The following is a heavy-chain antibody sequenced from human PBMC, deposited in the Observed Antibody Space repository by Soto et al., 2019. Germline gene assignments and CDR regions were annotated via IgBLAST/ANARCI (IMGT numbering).Heavy chain of an antibody. CDR2: ISSSGSTI. J-gene: IGHJ3*02. CDR1: GFTFSSYE. CDR3: ARDTGDAFDI. Sequence: GGSLRLSCAASGFTFSSYEMNWVRQAPGKGLEWVSYISSSGSTIYYADSVKGRFTISRDNAKNSLYLQMNSLRAEDTAVYYCARDTGDAFDIWGQGTMVTVTS. V-gene: IGHV3-48*03. D-gene: IGHD2-8*02.